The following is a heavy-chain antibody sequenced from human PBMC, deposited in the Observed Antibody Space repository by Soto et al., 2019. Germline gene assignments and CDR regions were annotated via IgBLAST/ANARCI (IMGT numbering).Heavy chain of an antibody. CDR1: GYTFTSYD. CDR3: ARGPLPGLEWLFYMDV. V-gene: IGHV1-8*01. CDR2: MNPNSGNT. J-gene: IGHJ6*03. Sequence: QVQLVQSGAEVKKPGASVKVSCKASGYTFTSYDINWVRQATGQGLEWMGWMNPNSGNTGYAQKFQGRVTMTRNTSRSTAYMELSSLRSEDTAVYYCARGPLPGLEWLFYMDVWGKGTTVTVSS. D-gene: IGHD3-3*01.